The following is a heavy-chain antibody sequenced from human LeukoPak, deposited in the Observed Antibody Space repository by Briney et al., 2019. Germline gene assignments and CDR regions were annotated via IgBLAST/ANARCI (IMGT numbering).Heavy chain of an antibody. V-gene: IGHV3-43*01. CDR3: AKARGLIGGAFDI. D-gene: IGHD3-22*01. Sequence: TGGSLRLSCAASGFTFDDYIMHWVRQAPGKGLEWVSLISWDGDTTYYADSVKGRFTISRDNSKNSLYLLMNSLTTEDTALYYCAKARGLIGGAFDIWGRGIMVTVSS. CDR2: ISWDGDTT. CDR1: GFTFDDYI. J-gene: IGHJ3*02.